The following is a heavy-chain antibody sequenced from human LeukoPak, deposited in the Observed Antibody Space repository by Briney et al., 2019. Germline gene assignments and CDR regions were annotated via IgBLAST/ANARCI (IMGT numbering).Heavy chain of an antibody. Sequence: GASVKVSCKASGYTFTAYCIHWVRQAPGQGLEWMGWINPNSGGTNYAQKFQGRVTMTRDTSISTAYMELSRLRSDDTAVYYCARPSLWFGELLLDYWGQGTLVTVSS. CDR2: INPNSGGT. D-gene: IGHD3-10*01. V-gene: IGHV1-2*02. J-gene: IGHJ4*02. CDR1: GYTFTAYC. CDR3: ARPSLWFGELLLDY.